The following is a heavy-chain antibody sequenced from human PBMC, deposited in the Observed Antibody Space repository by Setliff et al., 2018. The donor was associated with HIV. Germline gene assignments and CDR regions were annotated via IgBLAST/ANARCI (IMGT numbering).Heavy chain of an antibody. Sequence: SETLSLTCTVSGDSISSYYWSWIRQPPGKELEWIGYIYSTGDSNYNPSLKSRATMAVDTSKNQFSLKLTSVTAADTAVYYCARYRRPPYYLDYWGQGTLVTVSS. V-gene: IGHV4-4*09. D-gene: IGHD3-16*02. J-gene: IGHJ4*02. CDR1: GDSISSYY. CDR3: ARYRRPPYYLDY. CDR2: IYSTGDS.